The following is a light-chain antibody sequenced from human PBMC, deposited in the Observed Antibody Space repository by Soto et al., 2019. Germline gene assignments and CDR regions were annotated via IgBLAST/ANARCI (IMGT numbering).Light chain of an antibody. V-gene: IGKV1-12*01. CDR1: RGISAW. CDR3: QQANNFPRT. J-gene: IGKJ1*01. Sequence: DIQMTQSPSSVSASVGDRVTITCRASRGISAWVAWYQQKPAKAPQLLIYAASDLQEGIPSRFSSSGSGTDFTLTISSLQPVDFATYYCQQANNFPRTFGQGTRVE. CDR2: AAS.